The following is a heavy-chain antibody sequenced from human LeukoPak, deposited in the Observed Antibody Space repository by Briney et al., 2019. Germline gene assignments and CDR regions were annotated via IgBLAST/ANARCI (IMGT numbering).Heavy chain of an antibody. CDR3: ARDSCSSTSCYSRPDYYYYYYYMDV. J-gene: IGHJ6*03. CDR2: INPNSGGT. D-gene: IGHD2-2*01. V-gene: IGHV1-2*02. CDR1: GYTFTGYY. Sequence: GASVKVSCKASGYTFTGYYMHWVRQAPGQGLEWMGWINPNSGGTNYAQKFQGRVTMTRDTSISTAYMELSSLRSDDTALYYCARDSCSSTSCYSRPDYYYYYYYMDVWGKGTTVTVSS.